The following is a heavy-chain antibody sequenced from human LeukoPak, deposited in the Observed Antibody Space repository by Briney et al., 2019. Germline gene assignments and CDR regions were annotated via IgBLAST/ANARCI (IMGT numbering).Heavy chain of an antibody. D-gene: IGHD1-26*01. CDR3: ARGARWGQGGWELPDYYYYMDV. Sequence: ASVKVSCKASGYTFTSYGISWVRQAPGQGLEWMGWISAYNGNTNYAQKLQGRVTMTTDTSTSTAYMELRSLRSDDTAVYYCARGARWGQGGWELPDYYYYMDVWGKGTTVTTSS. J-gene: IGHJ6*03. V-gene: IGHV1-18*01. CDR2: ISAYNGNT. CDR1: GYTFTSYG.